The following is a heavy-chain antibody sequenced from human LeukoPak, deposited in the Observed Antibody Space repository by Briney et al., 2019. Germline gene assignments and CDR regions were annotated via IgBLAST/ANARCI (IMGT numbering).Heavy chain of an antibody. D-gene: IGHD2-8*01. CDR3: AREDTGVAFDI. V-gene: IGHV3-48*03. Sequence: PGGSLSLSCAASRFTFSSYEMNWVRQAPGKGLEWVSYISGSGIKHYADSVKGRFTISRDNAKNPLYLQMNSLRVEDTAVYYCAREDTGVAFDIWGQGTPVTV. CDR1: RFTFSSYE. CDR2: ISGSGIK. J-gene: IGHJ3*02.